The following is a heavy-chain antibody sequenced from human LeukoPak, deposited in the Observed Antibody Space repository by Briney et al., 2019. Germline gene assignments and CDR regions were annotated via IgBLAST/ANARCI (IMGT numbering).Heavy chain of an antibody. CDR2: ISGSGGST. V-gene: IGHV3-23*01. D-gene: IGHD2-2*01. J-gene: IGHJ4*02. Sequence: GGFLRLSCAASGFTFSSYAMSWVRQAPGKGLEWVSAISGSGGSTYYADSVKGWFTISRDNSKNTLHLQMNSLRAEDTAVYYCAKAHTLCSSISCYFDYWGQGTRVTVSS. CDR1: GFTFSSYA. CDR3: AKAHTLCSSISCYFDY.